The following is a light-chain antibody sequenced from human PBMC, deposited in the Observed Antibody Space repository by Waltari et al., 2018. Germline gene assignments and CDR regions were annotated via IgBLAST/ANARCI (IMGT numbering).Light chain of an antibody. CDR1: RSHIGTLNL. Sequence: QSALTQPASVSGSPGQSIIIPFPGTRSHIGTLNLVSLYQQHPGKAPKLIIYEVNARPSGVSDRFSGSKSGNTASLAISGLQTEDEADYYCSSYAGSYVIFGEGTKLTVL. J-gene: IGLJ2*01. V-gene: IGLV2-23*02. CDR3: SSYAGSYVI. CDR2: EVN.